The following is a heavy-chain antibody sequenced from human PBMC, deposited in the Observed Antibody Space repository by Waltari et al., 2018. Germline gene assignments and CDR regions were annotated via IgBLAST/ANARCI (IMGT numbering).Heavy chain of an antibody. Sequence: QLLESGGGLVQPGGSLRLSCVASGFTFSDYAMSWVRQAPGKGRGWVAVIYRSGTTIYADSAKGRFTISRDNSENSVYLQMSSLRLDDTAVYHCVKGKYYYESWGYYPMDHWGQGTLVTVSS. V-gene: IGHV3-23*05. CDR3: VKGKYYYESWGYYPMDH. CDR1: GFTFSDYA. D-gene: IGHD3-22*01. J-gene: IGHJ4*02. CDR2: IYRSGTT.